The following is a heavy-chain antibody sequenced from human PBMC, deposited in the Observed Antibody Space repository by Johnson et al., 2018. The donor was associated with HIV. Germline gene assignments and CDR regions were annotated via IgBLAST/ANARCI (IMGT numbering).Heavy chain of an antibody. D-gene: IGHD6-13*01. CDR3: ARERIGYSSSGDAFDI. J-gene: IGHJ3*02. V-gene: IGHV3-20*04. CDR1: GFTFDDYG. Sequence: VQLVESGGGLVQPGGSLRLSCAASGFTFDDYGMSWVRQAPGKGLEWVSGFNWNGGSRGYADSVKGRFTISRDNAKNSLYLQMNTLRAEDTAVYYCARERIGYSSSGDAFDIWGQGTMVTVSS. CDR2: FNWNGGSR.